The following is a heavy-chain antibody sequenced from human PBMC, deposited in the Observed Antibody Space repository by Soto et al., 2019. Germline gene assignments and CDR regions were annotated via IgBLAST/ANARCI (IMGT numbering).Heavy chain of an antibody. Sequence: DVQLVESGGGLMQPGESLRLSCAASGLTVSGKKYVAWVRQAPGKGLEWVSALYDVDGSFYSDSMKGRFTTSSDSSKTTVYPQRNDLRPADTAVYYCATWHEREHAYDVWGQGTTVTVSA. J-gene: IGHJ3*01. CDR1: GLTVSGKKY. V-gene: IGHV3-53*01. CDR3: ATWHEREHAYDV. CDR2: LYDVDGS. D-gene: IGHD1-1*01.